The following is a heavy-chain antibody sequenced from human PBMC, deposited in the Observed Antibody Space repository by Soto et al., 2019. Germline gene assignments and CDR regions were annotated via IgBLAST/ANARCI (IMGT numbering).Heavy chain of an antibody. CDR1: GGSISSSNW. V-gene: IGHV4-4*02. Sequence: QVQLQESGPGLVKPSGTLSLTCAVSGGSISSSNWWSWVRQPPGKGLEWIGEIYHSGSTNYNPSLMSRDTTSLDKSKTQFCSALSSVTAADTAVYYCARVGWFGDQGGYWGQGTLVTVSS. CDR2: IYHSGST. D-gene: IGHD3-10*01. CDR3: ARVGWFGDQGGY. J-gene: IGHJ4*02.